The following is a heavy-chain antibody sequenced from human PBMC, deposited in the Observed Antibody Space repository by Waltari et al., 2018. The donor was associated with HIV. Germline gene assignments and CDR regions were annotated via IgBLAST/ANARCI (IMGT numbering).Heavy chain of an antibody. CDR1: GFTFSRLA. CDR2: IEGSGCKR. V-gene: IGHV3-23*01. CDR3: AKDPMDIVATINYYGMDG. J-gene: IGHJ6*02. Sequence: EVQLLESGGGLVQPGESLRLAWAASGFTFSRLAMGCVRNAPGRWWGWVSVIEGSGCKRHYADAGNVRFTSARDNSKDTLYLKINSLRAEDSAVYYCAKDPMDIVATINYYGMDGWGQGTTVTISS. D-gene: IGHD5-12*01.